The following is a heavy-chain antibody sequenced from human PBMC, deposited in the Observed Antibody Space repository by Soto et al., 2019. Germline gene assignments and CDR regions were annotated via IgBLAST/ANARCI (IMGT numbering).Heavy chain of an antibody. CDR2: ISPILGSA. V-gene: IGHV1-69*01. CDR1: GGTFSSYA. Sequence: QVQLVQSGAEVKKPGSSVKFSCKASGGTFSSYAISWVRQAPGQGLEWMGGISPILGSANYAQKFQDRVTITADESTTTTYMELSSLRSEDAAVYYCASRERVDACDIWGQWTMVTVSS. J-gene: IGHJ3*02. CDR3: ASRERVDACDI. D-gene: IGHD1-26*01.